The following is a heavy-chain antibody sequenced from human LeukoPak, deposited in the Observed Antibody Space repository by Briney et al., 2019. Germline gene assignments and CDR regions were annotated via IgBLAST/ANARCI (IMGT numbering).Heavy chain of an antibody. V-gene: IGHV3-66*01. CDR3: ASYRYGSSFAFDI. CDR1: GFTVSSNH. CDR2: IYSGGST. Sequence: GGSLRLSCAASGFTVSSNHNHMSWVRQAPGKGLEWVSIIYSGGSTYYADSVKGRFTVSRDNSKNTLYLQMNSLRAEDTAVYYCASYRYGSSFAFDIWGQGTMVTVSS. J-gene: IGHJ3*02. D-gene: IGHD6-6*01.